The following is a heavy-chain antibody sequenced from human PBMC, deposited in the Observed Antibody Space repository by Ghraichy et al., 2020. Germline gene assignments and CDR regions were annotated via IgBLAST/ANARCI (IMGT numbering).Heavy chain of an antibody. CDR1: GYTFTSYG. CDR3: ARGGAITIFGVDYYGMDV. CDR2: ISAYNGNT. V-gene: IGHV1-18*01. D-gene: IGHD3-3*01. Sequence: ASVKVSCKASGYTFTSYGISWVRQAPGQGLEWMGWISAYNGNTNYAQKLQGRVTMTTDTSTSTAYMELRSLRSDDTAVYYCARGGAITIFGVDYYGMDVWGQGTTVTVSS. J-gene: IGHJ6*02.